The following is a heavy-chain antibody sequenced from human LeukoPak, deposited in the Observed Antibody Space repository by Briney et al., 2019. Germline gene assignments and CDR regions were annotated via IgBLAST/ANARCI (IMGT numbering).Heavy chain of an antibody. Sequence: GGSLRLSCAASGFTFSSYWMSWVRQAPGKGLEWVVNIKQDGSEKYYVDSGKGRFTISRDNAKNSLYLQMNSLRAEDTAVYYCARDPYSGSYGNYYYYFMDVWGKGTTVTISS. V-gene: IGHV3-7*01. D-gene: IGHD1-26*01. CDR3: ARDPYSGSYGNYYYYFMDV. J-gene: IGHJ6*03. CDR1: GFTFSSYW. CDR2: IKQDGSEK.